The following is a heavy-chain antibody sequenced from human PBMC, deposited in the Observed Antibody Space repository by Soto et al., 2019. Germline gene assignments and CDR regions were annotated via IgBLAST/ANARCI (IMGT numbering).Heavy chain of an antibody. D-gene: IGHD2-21*02. J-gene: IGHJ5*02. Sequence: SETLSLTCTVSGGSISSGGYYWSWIRQHPGKGLEWIGYIYYSGSTYYNPSLKSRVTISVDTSKNQFSLKLSSVTAADTAVYYCARGDDYWFDPWGQGTLVTVSS. CDR2: IYYSGST. CDR3: ARGDDYWFDP. CDR1: GGSISSGGYY. V-gene: IGHV4-31*03.